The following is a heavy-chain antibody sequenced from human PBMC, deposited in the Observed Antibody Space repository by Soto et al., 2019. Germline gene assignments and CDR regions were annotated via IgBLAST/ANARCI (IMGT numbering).Heavy chain of an antibody. CDR1: GFTFTKYY. CDR3: ARHCSTRCFDGIDP. Sequence: CRTSGFTFTKYYVHWVRQAPGQGPEWMGVIDPRSGGTTYAQKFQDRVTLTRYMGTSTAYMDLRSLTSEDTAIYFWARHCSTRCFDGIDPWGQGTPVIVSS. CDR2: IDPRSGGT. J-gene: IGHJ5*02. D-gene: IGHD2-2*01. V-gene: IGHV1-46*03.